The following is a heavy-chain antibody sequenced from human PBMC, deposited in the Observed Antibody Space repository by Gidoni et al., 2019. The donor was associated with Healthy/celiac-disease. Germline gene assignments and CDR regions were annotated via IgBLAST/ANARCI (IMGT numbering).Heavy chain of an antibody. CDR1: GFTFDDYA. J-gene: IGHJ3*02. V-gene: IGHV3-9*01. CDR3: AKGRGVFDGFI. Sequence: EVKLVESGGGLVQPGWSLRLSCAASGFTFDDYAMHWVRQAPGKGLEWVSGISWNSGSIGYADSVKGRFTISRDNAKNSLYLQMNSLRAEDTALYYCAKGRGVFDGFIWGQGTMVTVSS. CDR2: ISWNSGSI. D-gene: IGHD3-16*02.